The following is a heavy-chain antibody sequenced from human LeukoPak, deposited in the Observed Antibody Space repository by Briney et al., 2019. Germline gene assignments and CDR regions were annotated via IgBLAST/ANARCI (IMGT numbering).Heavy chain of an antibody. D-gene: IGHD3-10*01. CDR1: GYTFTGYY. Sequence: ASVKVSCKASGYTFTGYYMHWVRQAPGQGLEWMGWINPNSGDTNYAQKFQGRVTMTRDTSISTAYMELSRVRSDDTAVYYCARGRSVNYFGQDYWGQGTLVTVS. CDR3: ARGRSVNYFGQDY. J-gene: IGHJ4*02. CDR2: INPNSGDT. V-gene: IGHV1-2*02.